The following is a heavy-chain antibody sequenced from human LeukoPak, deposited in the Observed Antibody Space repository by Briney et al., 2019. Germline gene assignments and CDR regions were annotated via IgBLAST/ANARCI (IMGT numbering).Heavy chain of an antibody. CDR2: ISSSSSYI. V-gene: IGHV3-21*04. Sequence: GGSLRLSCAASGFTFSSYSMNWVRQAPRKELEWVSSISSSSSYIYYADSVKGRFTISRDNSKNTLYLQMNSLRADDTAVYYCAMKAVPRPRLHDAFDFWGQGTVVSVSS. CDR3: AMKAVPRPRLHDAFDF. CDR1: GFTFSSYS. J-gene: IGHJ3*01. D-gene: IGHD5-24*01.